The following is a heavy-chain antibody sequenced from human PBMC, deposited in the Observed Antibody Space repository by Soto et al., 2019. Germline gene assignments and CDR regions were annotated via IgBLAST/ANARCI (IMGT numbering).Heavy chain of an antibody. CDR2: INHSGST. Sequence: PSETLSLTCAVYGGSFSGYYWSWIRQPPGKGLEWIGEINHSGSTNYNPSLKSRVTISVDTSKNQFSLKLSSVTAADTAVYYCARDTGGSFNYYYYYMDVWGKGTTVTVSS. CDR3: ARDTGGSFNYYYYYMDV. CDR1: GGSFSGYY. D-gene: IGHD2-15*01. V-gene: IGHV4-34*01. J-gene: IGHJ6*03.